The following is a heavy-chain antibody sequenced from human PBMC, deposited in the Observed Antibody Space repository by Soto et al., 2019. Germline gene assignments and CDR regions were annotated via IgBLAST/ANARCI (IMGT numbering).Heavy chain of an antibody. CDR3: ARGGSRSSGWYPFDY. J-gene: IGHJ4*02. CDR1: GGTFSSYT. CDR2: IIPILGIA. D-gene: IGHD6-19*01. Sequence: SVKVSCKASGGTFSSYTISWVRQAPGQGLEWMGRIIPILGIANYAQKFQGRVTITADKSTSAAYMELSSLRSEDTAVYYCARGGSRSSGWYPFDYWGQGTLVTVSS. V-gene: IGHV1-69*02.